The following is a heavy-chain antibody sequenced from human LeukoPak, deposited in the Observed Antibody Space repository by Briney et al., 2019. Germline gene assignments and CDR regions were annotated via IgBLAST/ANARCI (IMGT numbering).Heavy chain of an antibody. CDR3: ARQERGRWELHY. CDR2: IYYSGST. Sequence: SETLSLTCSVSGGSMSSSSYYWGWIRQPPGKGLEWIGSIYYSGSTYYNPSLKSRVTMSVDTSKNQFSLKLSSVTAADTAVYYCARQERGRWELHYWGQGTLVTVSS. CDR1: GGSMSSSSYY. D-gene: IGHD1-26*01. J-gene: IGHJ4*02. V-gene: IGHV4-39*01.